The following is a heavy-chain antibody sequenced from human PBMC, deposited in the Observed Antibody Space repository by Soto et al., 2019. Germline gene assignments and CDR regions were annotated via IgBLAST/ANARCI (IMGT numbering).Heavy chain of an antibody. V-gene: IGHV3-73*02. J-gene: IGHJ4*02. D-gene: IGHD1-26*01. CDR3: TRSGGSYSFGY. CDR2: IRSKTHSYAT. CDR1: GFTLSGSA. Sequence: EVQLVESGGGLVQPGESLKLSCEASGFTLSGSAVHWVRQASGKGLEWVGSIRSKTHSYATEYIASVKGRFTMSRDDSNNTAYLQMNGLKTDDTAVYYCTRSGGSYSFGYWGQGTLVTVSS.